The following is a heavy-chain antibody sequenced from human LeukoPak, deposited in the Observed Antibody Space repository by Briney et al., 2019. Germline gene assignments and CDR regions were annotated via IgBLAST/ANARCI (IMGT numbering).Heavy chain of an antibody. CDR3: ARREIGRVLLWFGEGIDAFDI. CDR1: GGSISSGGYY. CDR2: IYYSGST. Sequence: SQTLSLTCTVSGGSISSGGYYWSWIRQHPGKGLEWIGYIYYSGSTYYNPSLKSRVTISVDTSKNQFSLKLSPVTAADTAVYYCARREIGRVLLWFGEGIDAFDIWGQGTMVTVSS. J-gene: IGHJ3*02. V-gene: IGHV4-31*03. D-gene: IGHD3-10*01.